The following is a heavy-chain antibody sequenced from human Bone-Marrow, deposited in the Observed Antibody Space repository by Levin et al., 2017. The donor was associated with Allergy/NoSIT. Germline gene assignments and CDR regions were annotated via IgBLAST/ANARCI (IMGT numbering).Heavy chain of an antibody. Sequence: PGGSLRLSCAASGFTFSSYVMIWVRQAPGKGLEWVSAISGGGGSTYYADSVKGRFTISRDNSQNTLYLQINSLRAEDTAVYYCARPIAASRDYFDCWGQGTLVTVSS. CDR1: GFTFSSYV. CDR3: ARPIAASRDYFDC. CDR2: ISGGGGST. V-gene: IGHV3-23*01. J-gene: IGHJ4*02.